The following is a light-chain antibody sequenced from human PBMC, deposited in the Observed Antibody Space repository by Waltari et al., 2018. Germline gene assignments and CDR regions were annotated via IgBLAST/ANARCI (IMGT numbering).Light chain of an antibody. Sequence: QLVLTQSPSASASLGASVKLTCTLSSGHSSNVIAWHQQQPEKGPRDLMKVNIDGSNSKGDGVPDVCSGSSSGAARYLTISSGQSEDEADYYCQTGGHGTWVFGGGTKLTVL. J-gene: IGLJ3*02. V-gene: IGLV4-69*01. CDR1: SGHSSNV. CDR3: QTGGHGTWV. CDR2: VNIDGSN.